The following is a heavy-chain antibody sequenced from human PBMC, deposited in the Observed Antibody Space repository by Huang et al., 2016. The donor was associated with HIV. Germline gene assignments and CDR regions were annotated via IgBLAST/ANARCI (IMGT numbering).Heavy chain of an antibody. D-gene: IGHD2-8*01. Sequence: QVQVVQSGAEVRKPGSSVKVSRKAAGGALGSYTRSWVRPAPGQGLEWVGGFIPVSGTLKDAQKFQGRVTITADDSTNTEYMILSNLRPEDTAVYFCARALGMNGGFFDYWGQGTLVTVSS. CDR3: ARALGMNGGFFDY. J-gene: IGHJ4*02. CDR1: GGALGSYT. CDR2: FIPVSGTL. V-gene: IGHV1-69*13.